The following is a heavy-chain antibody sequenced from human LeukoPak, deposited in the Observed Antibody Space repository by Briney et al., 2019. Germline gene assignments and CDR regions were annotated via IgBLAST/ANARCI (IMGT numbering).Heavy chain of an antibody. CDR3: ARVGGGDSSSWYYFDC. Sequence: ASVKVSCKASGYTFTSYYLHWVRQAPGQGLEWMGIIDPSGGSTNYAQKFQGRVTMTRDTSTSTVYMELSSLRSEDTAVYYCARVGGGDSSSWYYFDCWGQGTLVTVSS. V-gene: IGHV1-46*01. D-gene: IGHD6-13*01. CDR2: IDPSGGST. J-gene: IGHJ4*02. CDR1: GYTFTSYY.